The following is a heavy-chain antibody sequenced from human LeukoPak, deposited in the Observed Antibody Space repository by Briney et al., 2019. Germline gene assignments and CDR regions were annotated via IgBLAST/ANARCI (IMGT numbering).Heavy chain of an antibody. V-gene: IGHV3-7*05. CDR3: ARDPYSSTWSYGMDV. Sequence: GGPLRLSCAASGFTFSSYWISWVRQAPGKGLEWVANIKQDGSEEVYVDSVKGRFTISRDNAKNSLFLQMNTLRAEVTAVYYCARDPYSSTWSYGMDVWGQGTTVTVSS. CDR2: IKQDGSEE. J-gene: IGHJ6*02. D-gene: IGHD6-6*01. CDR1: GFTFSSYW.